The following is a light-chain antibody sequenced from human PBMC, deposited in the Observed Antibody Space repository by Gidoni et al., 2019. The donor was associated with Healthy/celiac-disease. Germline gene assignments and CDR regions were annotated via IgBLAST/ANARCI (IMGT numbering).Light chain of an antibody. CDR3: QSADSSGTYWV. CDR1: ALPKQY. J-gene: IGLJ3*02. CDR2: KDS. Sequence: SYELTQQPSVSVSTGQTARITCSGDALPKQYAYWYQQKPGQAPVLVIDKDSERPSGIPGRFSGSSSGTTVTLTISGVQAEDEADYYCQSADSSGTYWVFGGGTKLTVL. V-gene: IGLV3-25*03.